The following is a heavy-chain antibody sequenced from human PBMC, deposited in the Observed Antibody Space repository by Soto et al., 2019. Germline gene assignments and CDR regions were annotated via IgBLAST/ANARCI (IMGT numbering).Heavy chain of an antibody. J-gene: IGHJ5*02. CDR1: GFTFGTTD. CDR2: IDGSGGIT. D-gene: IGHD3-10*01. CDR3: VKNSGWFNT. Sequence: GGSLRLSCAASGFTFGTTDMSWVRQAPGEGLEWVSTIDGSGGITYYADSVKGRFTISRDNSRNTVYLQMNSLRGDDTALYYCVKNSGWFNTWGQGALVTV. V-gene: IGHV3-23*01.